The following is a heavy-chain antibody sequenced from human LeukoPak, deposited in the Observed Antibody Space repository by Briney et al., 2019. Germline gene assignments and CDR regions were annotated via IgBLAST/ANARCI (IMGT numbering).Heavy chain of an antibody. CDR2: IYYSGST. D-gene: IGHD2-2*01. Sequence: PSETLSLTCTVSGGSISSYYWSWIRQPPGKGLEWIGYIYYSGSTNYNPSLKSRVTISVDTSKNQFSLKLSSVTAADTAVYYCARAVRYCSSTSCYALGDWGQGTLVTVSS. CDR3: ARAVRYCSSTSCYALGD. CDR1: GGSISSYY. V-gene: IGHV4-59*01. J-gene: IGHJ4*02.